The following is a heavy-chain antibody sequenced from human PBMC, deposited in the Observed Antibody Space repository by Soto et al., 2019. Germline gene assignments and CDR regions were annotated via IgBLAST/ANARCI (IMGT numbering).Heavy chain of an antibody. Sequence: PGGSLRLSCAASGFTFSSYWMHWVRQAPGKGLVWVSRINSDGSSTSYADSVKGRFTISRDNAKNSLFLQLNSLRAEDTALYFCVRSGDYRSGSYWYFFDYWGQGALVTVSS. CDR1: GFTFSSYW. CDR2: INSDGSST. CDR3: VRSGDYRSGSYWYFFDY. J-gene: IGHJ4*02. D-gene: IGHD3-10*01. V-gene: IGHV3-74*01.